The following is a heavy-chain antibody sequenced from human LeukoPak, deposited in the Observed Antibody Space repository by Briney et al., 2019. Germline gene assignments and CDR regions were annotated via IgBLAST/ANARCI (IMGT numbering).Heavy chain of an antibody. D-gene: IGHD4-23*01. Sequence: SQTLSLTCTVSGGSISSGGYYWSWIRQPPGKGLEWIGCIYHSGGTYYNPSLKSRVTISVDRSKNQFSLKLSSVTAADTAVYYCAREGYGGNPGRSAFDIWGQGTMVTVSS. CDR3: AREGYGGNPGRSAFDI. V-gene: IGHV4-30-2*01. CDR1: GGSISSGGYY. J-gene: IGHJ3*02. CDR2: IYHSGGT.